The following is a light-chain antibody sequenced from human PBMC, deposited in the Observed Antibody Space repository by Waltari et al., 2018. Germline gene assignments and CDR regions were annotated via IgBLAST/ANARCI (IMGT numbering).Light chain of an antibody. J-gene: IGLJ2*01. CDR3: YSTDSSGNHFVV. V-gene: IGLV3-10*01. CDR2: EDS. Sequence: SYELTQPPSVSVSPGQTARITCSGDALPKKYAYWSQQKSGQAPVLVIYEDSKRPSGIPERFSGSSSGTMATLTISGAQVEDEADYYCYSTDSSGNHFVVFGGGTKLTVL. CDR1: ALPKKY.